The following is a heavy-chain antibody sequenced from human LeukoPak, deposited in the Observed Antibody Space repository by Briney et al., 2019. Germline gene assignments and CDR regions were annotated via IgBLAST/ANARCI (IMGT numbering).Heavy chain of an antibody. CDR1: GFSFSSYA. CDR2: IWYDGGNK. J-gene: IGHJ4*02. D-gene: IGHD2-21*02. V-gene: IGHV3-33*01. Sequence: GGSLRLSCAASGFSFSSYAMHWVRQAPGKGLEWVAVIWYDGGNKYYADSVKGRFTISRDNSKNTLYLEMNSLRAEDTAVYYCARGLTQIPRLATGLGHWGQGTLVTVSS. CDR3: ARGLTQIPRLATGLGH.